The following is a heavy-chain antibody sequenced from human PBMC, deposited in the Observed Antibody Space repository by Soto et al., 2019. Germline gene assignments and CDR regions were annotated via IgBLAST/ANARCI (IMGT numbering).Heavy chain of an antibody. CDR1: GGSISSYY. V-gene: IGHV4-59*08. Sequence: SETLSLTCTVSGGSISSYYWSWIRQPPGKGLEWIGYIYYSGSTNYNPSLKSRVTISVDTSKNQFSLKLSSVTAADTAVYYCARHVSGIAADPRESERTAGWPKGGVSHYYYYMDVRGKGTTVTVSS. CDR3: ARHVSGIAADPRESERTAGWPKGGVSHYYYYMDV. CDR2: IYYSGST. J-gene: IGHJ6*03. D-gene: IGHD6-13*01.